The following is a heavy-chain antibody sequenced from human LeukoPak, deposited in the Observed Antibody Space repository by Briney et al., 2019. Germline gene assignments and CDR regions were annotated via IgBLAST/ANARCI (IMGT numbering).Heavy chain of an antibody. V-gene: IGHV4-59*08. CDR2: IYYSGTT. CDR1: DGSINSYY. Sequence: SETLSLTCTVSDGSINSYYWSWIRQPPGKGLEWIGYIYYSGTTYYNPSLRSRVTISVDTSKNQFSLKLSSVTAADTAVYYCARHVPYSSSCDIWGQGTMVTVSS. CDR3: ARHVPYSSSCDI. D-gene: IGHD6-13*01. J-gene: IGHJ3*02.